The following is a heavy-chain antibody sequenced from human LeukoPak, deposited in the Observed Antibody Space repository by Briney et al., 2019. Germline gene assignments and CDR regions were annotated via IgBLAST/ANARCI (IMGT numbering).Heavy chain of an antibody. J-gene: IGHJ4*02. CDR1: GFTFDDYA. CDR3: AKDSSGYYWDY. D-gene: IGHD3-22*01. Sequence: PGGSLRLSCAASGFTFDDYAMHWVRQAPGKGLEWVSLISWERGSTYYADSVKGRFTISRDNSKNSLYLQMNSLRAEDTALYYCAKDSSGYYWDYWGQGTLVTVSS. CDR2: ISWERGST. V-gene: IGHV3-43D*03.